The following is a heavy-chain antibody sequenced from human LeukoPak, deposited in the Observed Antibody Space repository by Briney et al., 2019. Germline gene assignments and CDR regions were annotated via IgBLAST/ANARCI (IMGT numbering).Heavy chain of an antibody. V-gene: IGHV4-59*01. CDR1: GGSISSYY. CDR2: IYYSGST. CDR3: ARDQGGSYDY. Sequence: SETLSLTCTVSGGSISSYYWSWIRQPPGKGLEWIGYIYYSGSTNYNPSLKSRVTISVDTSKNQFSLKLSSVTAADTAVYYCARDQGGSYDYWGQGTLVTVSS. D-gene: IGHD1-26*01. J-gene: IGHJ4*02.